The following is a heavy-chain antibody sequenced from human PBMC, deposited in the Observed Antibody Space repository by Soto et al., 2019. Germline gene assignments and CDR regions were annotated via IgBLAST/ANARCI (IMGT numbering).Heavy chain of an antibody. V-gene: IGHV1-18*04. D-gene: IGHD3-16*02. Sequence: GASVKVSCKASGYPFTSYGLSWVRQAPGQGLAWMGWISVYKGNTNYAQKLQGRVTMTTDTSTSTAYMELRSLSSDDTAVYYCARLEGMITFGGVIPYYFDYWGQGTLVTVSS. CDR1: GYPFTSYG. CDR3: ARLEGMITFGGVIPYYFDY. CDR2: ISVYKGNT. J-gene: IGHJ4*02.